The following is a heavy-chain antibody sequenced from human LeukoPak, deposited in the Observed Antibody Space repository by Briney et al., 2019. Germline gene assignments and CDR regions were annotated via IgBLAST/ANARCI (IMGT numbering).Heavy chain of an antibody. Sequence: SETPSLTCAVYGGSFSGYYWSWIRQPPGKGLEWIGEINHSGSTNYNPSLKSRVTISVDTSKNQFSLKLSSVTAADTAVYYCASSRAGEMATIKGAYDAFDIWGQGTMVTVSS. J-gene: IGHJ3*02. CDR2: INHSGST. D-gene: IGHD5-24*01. CDR1: GGSFSGYY. V-gene: IGHV4-34*01. CDR3: ASSRAGEMATIKGAYDAFDI.